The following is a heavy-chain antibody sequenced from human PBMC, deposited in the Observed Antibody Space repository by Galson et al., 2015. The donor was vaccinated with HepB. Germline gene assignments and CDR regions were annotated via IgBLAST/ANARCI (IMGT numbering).Heavy chain of an antibody. V-gene: IGHV3-30-3*01. D-gene: IGHD1-26*01. J-gene: IGHJ4*02. CDR2: ISYDGSNK. Sequence: SLRLSCAASGFTFSSYAMHWVRQAPGKGLEWVAVISYDGSNKYYADSVKGRFTISRDNSKNTLYLQMNSLRAEDTAVYYCARDRVVGATHYFDYWGQGTLVTVSS. CDR3: ARDRVVGATHYFDY. CDR1: GFTFSSYA.